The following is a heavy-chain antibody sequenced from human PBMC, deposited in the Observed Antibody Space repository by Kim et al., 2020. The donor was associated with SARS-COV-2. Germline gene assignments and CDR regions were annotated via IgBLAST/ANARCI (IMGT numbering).Heavy chain of an antibody. CDR1: GGSISSSSYY. CDR3: ARPHSAAGTSWFDP. J-gene: IGHJ5*02. Sequence: SETLSLTCTVSGGSISSSSYYWGWIRQPPGKGLEWIGSIYYSGSTYYNPSLKSRVTISVDTSKNQFSLKLSPVTAADTAVYYCARPHSAAGTSWFDPWGQGTLVTVSS. D-gene: IGHD6-13*01. V-gene: IGHV4-39*01. CDR2: IYYSGST.